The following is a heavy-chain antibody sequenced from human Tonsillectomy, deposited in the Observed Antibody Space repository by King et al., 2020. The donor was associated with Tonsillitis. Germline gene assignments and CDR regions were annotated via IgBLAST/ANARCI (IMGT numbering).Heavy chain of an antibody. J-gene: IGHJ4*02. CDR3: AKVPHYDFWSGSLTYSFDY. V-gene: IGHV3-23*04. CDR2: ISGSGGST. CDR1: GFTFSSYA. D-gene: IGHD3-3*01. Sequence: VQLVESGGGLVQPGGSLRLSCAASGFTFSSYAMSWVRQAPGKGLEWVSGISGSGGSTYYADSVTGRFTISRDNSKNTLYLQMNSLRAEDTAIYYCAKVPHYDFWSGSLTYSFDYWGQGTLVTVSS.